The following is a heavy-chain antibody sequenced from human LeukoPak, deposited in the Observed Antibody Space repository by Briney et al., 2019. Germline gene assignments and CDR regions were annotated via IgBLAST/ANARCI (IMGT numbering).Heavy chain of an antibody. Sequence: PSETPSLTCTVSGGSISSGGYYWSWIRQHPGKGLEWIGYIYYSGSTYFNPSLKSRVTMSLETSKNQFSLNLSSVTAADTAVYYCVKMLATRAFDYWGQGTLVTVSS. CDR3: VKMLATRAFDY. D-gene: IGHD5-12*01. J-gene: IGHJ4*02. CDR1: GGSISSGGYY. CDR2: IYYSGST. V-gene: IGHV4-31*08.